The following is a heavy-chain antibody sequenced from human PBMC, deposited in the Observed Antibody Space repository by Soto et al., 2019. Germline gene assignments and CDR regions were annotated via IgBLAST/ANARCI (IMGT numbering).Heavy chain of an antibody. CDR3: GRDIGYSIRGGY. J-gene: IGHJ4*02. D-gene: IGHD5-18*01. V-gene: IGHV1-18*01. CDR1: GYTFTSYG. CDR2: ISAYNGNT. Sequence: QVQLVQSGAEVKKPGASVKVSCKASGYTFTSYGISWVRQAPGQGLEWMGCISAYNGNTYYAQKLQGRVTMTTDASTGTADKELRSLRSDDTVVYYCGRDIGYSIRGGYWGQGTLVTVSS.